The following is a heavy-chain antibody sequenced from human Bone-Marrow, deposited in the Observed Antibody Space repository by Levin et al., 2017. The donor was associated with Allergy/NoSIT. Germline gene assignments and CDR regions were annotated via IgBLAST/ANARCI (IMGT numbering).Heavy chain of an antibody. J-gene: IGHJ5*02. Sequence: PSETLSLTCAVYGGSFSGYYWSWIRQPPGKGLEWIGEINHSGSTNYNPSLKSRVTISVDTSKNQFSLKLSSVTAADTAVYYCAREPLAAAADNWFDPWGQGTLVTVSS. CDR1: GGSFSGYY. CDR2: INHSGST. V-gene: IGHV4-34*01. CDR3: AREPLAAAADNWFDP. D-gene: IGHD6-13*01.